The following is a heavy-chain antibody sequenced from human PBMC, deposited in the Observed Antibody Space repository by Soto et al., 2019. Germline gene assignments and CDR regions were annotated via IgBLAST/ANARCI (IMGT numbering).Heavy chain of an antibody. J-gene: IGHJ4*02. Sequence: QVQLVQSGAEVRKPGASVNVSCKTSGYIFTNYGVAWVRQAPAQGLELVAWISGYNGYAKYTQKFQGRVTVTTDTSTRTGYMELRNLTSDDTAVYYCARASAGARCDFWGQGTLVTVSS. CDR1: GYIFTNYG. V-gene: IGHV1-18*01. CDR3: ARASAGARCDF. CDR2: ISGYNGYA.